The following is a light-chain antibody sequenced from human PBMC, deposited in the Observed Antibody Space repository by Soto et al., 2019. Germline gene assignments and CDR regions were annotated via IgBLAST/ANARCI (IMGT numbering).Light chain of an antibody. Sequence: QSVLTQPPSASGTPGQTVTISCSGSSSNIGSNSVNWFQHLPGAVPKLLIFSNHQRPSGVPDRFSGSKSGTSATLDITGLQAGDEADYYCGTWDSSLSVGLFGGGTKLTVL. CDR1: SSNIGSNS. CDR3: GTWDSSLSVGL. V-gene: IGLV1-44*01. CDR2: SNH. J-gene: IGLJ2*01.